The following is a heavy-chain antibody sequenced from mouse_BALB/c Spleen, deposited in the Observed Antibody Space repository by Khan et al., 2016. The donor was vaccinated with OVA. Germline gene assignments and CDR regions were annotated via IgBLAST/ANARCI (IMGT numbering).Heavy chain of an antibody. V-gene: IGHV1S132*01. J-gene: IGHJ3*01. Sequence: QVQLQQSGAEMVKPGASVKLSCKTTGYTFTSYWIQWIEQRPGQGLGWIGQIFPGTGTTYYNENFKGKATLTVDTSSSTAYMQLSSLTSEDSACDVCARGYFGNYEFVYWGQGTLVTVSP. CDR1: GYTFTSYW. CDR3: ARGYFGNYEFVY. D-gene: IGHD2-1*01. CDR2: IFPGTGTT.